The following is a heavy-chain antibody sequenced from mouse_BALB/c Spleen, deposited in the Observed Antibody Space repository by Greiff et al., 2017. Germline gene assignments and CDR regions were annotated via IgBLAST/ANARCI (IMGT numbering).Heavy chain of an antibody. CDR3: ARCDYDGSGFAY. J-gene: IGHJ3*01. V-gene: IGHV1S137*01. D-gene: IGHD2-4*01. Sequence: VQLQQSGAELVRPGVSVKISCKGSGYTFTDYAMHWVKQRPAQSLEWIGVISTYYGDASYNQKFKGKATMTVDKSSSTAYMKLARLTSEDSAIYYCARCDYDGSGFAYWGQGTLVTVSA. CDR2: ISTYYGDA. CDR1: GYTFTDYA.